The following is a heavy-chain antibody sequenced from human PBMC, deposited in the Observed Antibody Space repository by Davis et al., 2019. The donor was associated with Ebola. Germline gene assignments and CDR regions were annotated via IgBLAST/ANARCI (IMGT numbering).Heavy chain of an antibody. J-gene: IGHJ4*02. D-gene: IGHD2-2*03. CDR3: ARGLDMADCFDY. CDR2: ISGYNGNR. CDR1: RCAFTSHG. V-gene: IGHV1-18*04. Sequence: VHVSCQASRCAFTSHGIIRPRHLPEQGLEWMGWISGYNGNRNYAQKLQGRVTMTTDTSTSTAYMELRSIRSDDTAVYYCARGLDMADCFDYWGQGTLVTVSS.